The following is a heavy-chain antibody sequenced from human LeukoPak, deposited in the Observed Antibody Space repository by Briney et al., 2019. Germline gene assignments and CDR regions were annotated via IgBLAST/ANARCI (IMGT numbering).Heavy chain of an antibody. CDR2: IYYSGST. D-gene: IGHD4-17*01. CDR3: AATYDYGDFDDAFDI. CDR1: GGSISSYY. Sequence: PSETLSVTCTVSGGSISSYYWSWIRQPPGKGLEWIGYIYYSGSTNYNHSLKSRVTISVDTSKNQFSLKLSSVTAADAAVYYCAATYDYGDFDDAFDIWGQGTMVTVSS. J-gene: IGHJ3*02. V-gene: IGHV4-59*08.